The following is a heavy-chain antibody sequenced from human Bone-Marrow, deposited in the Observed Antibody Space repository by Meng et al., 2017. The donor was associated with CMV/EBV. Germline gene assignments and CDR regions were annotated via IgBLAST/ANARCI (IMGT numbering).Heavy chain of an antibody. J-gene: IGHJ4*02. CDR2: INEESTEK. CDR1: GFTFSSYW. V-gene: IGHV3-7*01. Sequence: GGSLRLSCGVSGFTFSSYWMSWVRQAPGKGLEWVANINEESTEKYYLDFVKGRFTISRDTSKNTLYLQINSLRADDTAVYYCASGVAVAGEYYFDYWGQGTLVTVSS. D-gene: IGHD6-19*01. CDR3: ASGVAVAGEYYFDY.